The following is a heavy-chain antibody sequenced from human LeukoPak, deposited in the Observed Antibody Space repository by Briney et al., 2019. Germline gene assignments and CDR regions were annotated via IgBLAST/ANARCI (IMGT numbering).Heavy chain of an antibody. J-gene: IGHJ4*02. Sequence: KPSETLSLTCTVSGGSISSYYWSWIRQPPGKGLEWIGYIYYSGSTNYNPSLKSRVTISVDTSKNQFSLKLSSVTAADTAVYYCVTYYYDSSGYYDYWGQGTLVTVSS. CDR3: VTYYYDSSGYYDY. CDR2: IYYSGST. V-gene: IGHV4-59*01. D-gene: IGHD3-22*01. CDR1: GGSISSYY.